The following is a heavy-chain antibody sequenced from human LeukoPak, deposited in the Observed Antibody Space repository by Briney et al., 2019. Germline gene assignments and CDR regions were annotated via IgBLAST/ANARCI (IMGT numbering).Heavy chain of an antibody. CDR2: NNPNSGGA. V-gene: IGHV1-2*02. Sequence: ASVKVSCKASGYTFTAYNIHWVRQAPGQGLEWMGRNNPNSGGADYAEKFQGSVTMTRDTSISTAYLELSSLRSDDTAVYYCVKEGDDGYWGQGTLVTISS. CDR1: GYTFTAYN. J-gene: IGHJ4*02. CDR3: VKEGDDGY. D-gene: IGHD3-16*01.